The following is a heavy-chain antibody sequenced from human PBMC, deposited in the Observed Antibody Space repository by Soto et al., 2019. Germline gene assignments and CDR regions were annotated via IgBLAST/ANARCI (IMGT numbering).Heavy chain of an antibody. J-gene: IGHJ4*02. D-gene: IGHD5-12*01. V-gene: IGHV3-73*01. CDR2: IRSKANSYAT. CDR3: TRQENGGYAGDFDY. CDR1: GFTFSGSA. Sequence: EVQLVESGVGLVQPGGSLKLSCAASGFTFSGSAMHWVRQASGKGLEWVGRIRSKANSYATAYAASVKGRFTISRDDSKNTAYLQMNSLKTEDTAVYYCTRQENGGYAGDFDYWGQGTLVTVSS.